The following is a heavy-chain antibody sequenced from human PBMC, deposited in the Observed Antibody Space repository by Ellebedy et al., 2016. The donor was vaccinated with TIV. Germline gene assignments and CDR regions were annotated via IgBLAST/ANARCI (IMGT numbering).Heavy chain of an antibody. CDR2: IYPRGNT. CDR1: GASISSYY. D-gene: IGHD3-22*01. V-gene: IGHV4-4*07. J-gene: IGHJ4*02. CDR3: AREKADYYDSSGYPYFDF. Sequence: MPSETLSLTCTVSGASISSYYWSWIRQPAGKGLEWIGRIYPRGNTNNNPSLESRVTMSVDTSKNQFSLKLSSVTAADTAVYYCAREKADYYDSSGYPYFDFWGQGTLVTVSS.